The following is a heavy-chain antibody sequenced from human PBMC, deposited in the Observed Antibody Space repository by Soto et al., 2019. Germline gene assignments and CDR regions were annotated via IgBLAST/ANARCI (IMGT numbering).Heavy chain of an antibody. CDR1: GGTFSSSA. V-gene: IGHV1-69*01. CDR2: IIPIFGTA. J-gene: IGHJ3*02. Sequence: QVQLVQSGAEVKKPGSSVKVSCKASGGTFSSSAISWVRQAPGQGLEWMGGIIPIFGTANYAQKFQGRVTITAYESTSTAYMELSSLRAEDTAVYYCARFLTTVTTLGAFYIWGQGTMVTVSS. CDR3: ARFLTTVTTLGAFYI. D-gene: IGHD4-4*01.